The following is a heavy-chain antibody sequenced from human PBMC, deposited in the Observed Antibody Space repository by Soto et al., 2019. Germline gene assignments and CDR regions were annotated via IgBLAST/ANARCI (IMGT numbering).Heavy chain of an antibody. CDR3: ASADYDFWSGYYNDYYYYGMDV. J-gene: IGHJ6*02. Sequence: EVQLVESGGGLVKPGGSLRLSCAASGFTFSSYSMNWVRQAPGKGLEWVSYISSSSSTIYYADSVKGRFTISRDNAKNSLYLQMNSLRDEDTAVYYCASADYDFWSGYYNDYYYYGMDVWGQGTTVTVSS. D-gene: IGHD3-3*01. CDR2: ISSSSSTI. CDR1: GFTFSSYS. V-gene: IGHV3-48*02.